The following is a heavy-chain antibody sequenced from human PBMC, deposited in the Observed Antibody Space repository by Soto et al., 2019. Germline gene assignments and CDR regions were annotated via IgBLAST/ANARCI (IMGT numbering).Heavy chain of an antibody. J-gene: IGHJ5*02. CDR3: AKYSSSRGGFDP. CDR1: GYIFTRYG. V-gene: IGHV1-18*01. CDR2: ISAYNGNT. Sequence: ASVISCKASGYIFTRYGITWVRQAPGQGLEWMGSISAYNGNTYYAQHLQGRLNMTTDTSTSTAYMELRSLRSDDTAFYYCAKYSSSRGGFDPWGQGTLVTVS. D-gene: IGHD3-22*01.